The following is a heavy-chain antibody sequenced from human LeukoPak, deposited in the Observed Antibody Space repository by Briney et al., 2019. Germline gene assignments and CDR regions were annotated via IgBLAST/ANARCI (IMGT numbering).Heavy chain of an antibody. CDR2: ISGSGGST. D-gene: IGHD3-10*01. V-gene: IGHV3-23*01. J-gene: IGHJ4*02. CDR1: GFTFSSYA. CDR3: AKSGWGITSYYFDY. Sequence: PGGSLRLSCAASGFTFSSYAMSWVRQAPGKGLEWVSAISGSGGSTYYADSVKSRFTISRDNSKNTLYLQMNSLRAEDTAVYYCAKSGWGITSYYFDYWGQGTLVTVSS.